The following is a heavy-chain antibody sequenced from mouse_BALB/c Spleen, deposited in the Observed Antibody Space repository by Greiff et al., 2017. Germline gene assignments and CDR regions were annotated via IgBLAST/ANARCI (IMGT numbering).Heavy chain of an antibody. J-gene: IGHJ3*01. V-gene: IGHV10S3*01. CDR2: IRSKSNNYAT. CDR1: GFTFNTNA. D-gene: IGHD3-1*01. CDR3: VRDRGYPFAY. Sequence: EVKLVETGGGLVQPKGSLKLSCAASGFTFNTNAMNWVRQAPGKGLEWVARIRSKSNNYATYYADSVKDRFTISRDDSQSMLYLQMNNLKTEDTAMYYCVRDRGYPFAYWGQGTLVTVSA.